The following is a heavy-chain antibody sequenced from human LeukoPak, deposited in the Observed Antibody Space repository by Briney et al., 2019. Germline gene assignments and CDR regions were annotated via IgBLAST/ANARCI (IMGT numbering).Heavy chain of an antibody. CDR2: IYHSGST. V-gene: IGHV4-30-2*01. CDR3: ARVEWRYSYYFDY. D-gene: IGHD3-3*01. CDR1: GGSISSGGYY. Sequence: PSETGSLTCTVSGGSISSGGYYWSWIRQPPGKGLEWIGYIYHSGSTYYNPSLKSRVTISVDRSKNQFSLKLSSVTAADTAVYYCARVEWRYSYYFDYWGQGTLVTVSS. J-gene: IGHJ4*02.